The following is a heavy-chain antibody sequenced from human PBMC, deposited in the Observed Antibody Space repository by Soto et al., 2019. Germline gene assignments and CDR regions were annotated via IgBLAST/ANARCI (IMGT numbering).Heavy chain of an antibody. D-gene: IGHD1-7*01. V-gene: IGHV3-30*03. Sequence: GGSLRLSCAASGFTFSTYAMHWVRQAPGKGLEWVAGASYDGSDKDFADSVKGRFTISRDNSKSTLYLQMTSLRVDDTAVYYCARGVGNNWNYVWFDPWGQGTLVTVSS. J-gene: IGHJ5*02. CDR3: ARGVGNNWNYVWFDP. CDR1: GFTFSTYA. CDR2: ASYDGSDK.